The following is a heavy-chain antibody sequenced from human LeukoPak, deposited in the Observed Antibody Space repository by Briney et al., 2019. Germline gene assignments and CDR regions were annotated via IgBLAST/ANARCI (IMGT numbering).Heavy chain of an antibody. CDR3: AGDEVVVPAANYYYYYMDV. Sequence: ASVKVSCKASGYTFTSYYMHWVRQAPGQGLEWMGIINPSGGSTSYAQKFQGRVTMTRDTSTSTVYMELSSLRSEDTAVYYCAGDEVVVPAANYYYYYMDVWGKGTTVTVSS. J-gene: IGHJ6*03. V-gene: IGHV1-46*03. CDR1: GYTFTSYY. D-gene: IGHD2-2*01. CDR2: INPSGGST.